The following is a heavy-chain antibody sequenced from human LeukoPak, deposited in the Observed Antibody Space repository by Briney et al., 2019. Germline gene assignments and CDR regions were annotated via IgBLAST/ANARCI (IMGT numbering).Heavy chain of an antibody. D-gene: IGHD3-3*01. CDR3: ARGHLELRFLGRVYYFDY. CDR1: GGSISSYY. CDR2: INHSGST. Sequence: SETLSLTCTVSGGSISSYYWSWIRQPPGKGLEWIGEINHSGSTNYNPSLKSRVTISVDTSKNQFSLKLSSVTAADTAVYYCARGHLELRFLGRVYYFDYWGQGTLVTVSS. V-gene: IGHV4-34*01. J-gene: IGHJ4*02.